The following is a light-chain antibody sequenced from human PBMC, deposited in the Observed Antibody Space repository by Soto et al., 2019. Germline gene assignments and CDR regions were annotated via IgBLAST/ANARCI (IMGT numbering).Light chain of an antibody. CDR1: SSDVGGYNY. Sequence: QSALTQPASVSGSPGQSITISCTGTSSDVGGYNYVSWYQQHPGKAPKLMIYDVSNRPSGVSNRFSGSKSGNTASLTISGLQAEDEADYYCSSYTSSSTRFGTGTKFTVL. CDR3: SSYTSSSTR. J-gene: IGLJ1*01. V-gene: IGLV2-14*01. CDR2: DVS.